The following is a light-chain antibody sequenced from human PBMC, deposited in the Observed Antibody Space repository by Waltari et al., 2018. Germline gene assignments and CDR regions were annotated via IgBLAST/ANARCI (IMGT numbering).Light chain of an antibody. CDR3: QKYGTLPAT. J-gene: IGKJ1*01. CDR1: QSVSKY. Sequence: EIVLTQSPGTLSLSPGERATLSCRASQSVSKYLAWYQQKVGQPPRLLIYDASTRATGVPDRFIGSGFGTDFSLTISRLEPEDVAVYYCQKYGTLPATFGQGTKVEI. CDR2: DAS. V-gene: IGKV3-20*01.